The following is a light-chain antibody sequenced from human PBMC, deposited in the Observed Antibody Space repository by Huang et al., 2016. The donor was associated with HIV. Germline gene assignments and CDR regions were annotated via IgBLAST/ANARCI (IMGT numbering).Light chain of an antibody. CDR1: QSIRKC. CDR3: QQTDNTPRT. V-gene: IGKV1-39*01. Sequence: DIQMTQSPSSLSASVGDRVTIACRASQSIRKCLNWYQQKPGEAPKLLMHSASSLQSGVPSRFRGSGSGTDFTLTITSLQPEDFATYYCQQTDNTPRTFGQGTKVVIK. CDR2: SAS. J-gene: IGKJ1*01.